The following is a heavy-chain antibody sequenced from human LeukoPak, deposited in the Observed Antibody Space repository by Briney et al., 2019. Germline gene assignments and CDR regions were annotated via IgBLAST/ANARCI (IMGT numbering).Heavy chain of an antibody. CDR3: ARDHDYGDYDSLDY. Sequence: GGSLRLSCAASGFTFSSYAMSWVRQAPGKGLEWVSAISGSGGSTYYADSVKGRFTISRDNSKNTLYLQMNSLRAEDTAVYYCARDHDYGDYDSLDYWGQGTLVTVSS. CDR1: GFTFSSYA. J-gene: IGHJ4*02. CDR2: ISGSGGST. V-gene: IGHV3-23*01. D-gene: IGHD4-17*01.